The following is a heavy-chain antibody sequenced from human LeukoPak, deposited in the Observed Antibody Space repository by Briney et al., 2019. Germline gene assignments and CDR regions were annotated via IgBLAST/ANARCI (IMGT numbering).Heavy chain of an antibody. Sequence: GGSLRLSCAASGFTFSSYAMSWVRLAPGKGLEWVSAISGSGGSTYYADSVKGRFTISRDNSKNTLYLQMNSLRAEDTAVYYCAKLDRAYDSSGYPFDYWGQGTLVTVSS. CDR1: GFTFSSYA. D-gene: IGHD3-22*01. CDR2: ISGSGGST. J-gene: IGHJ4*02. V-gene: IGHV3-23*01. CDR3: AKLDRAYDSSGYPFDY.